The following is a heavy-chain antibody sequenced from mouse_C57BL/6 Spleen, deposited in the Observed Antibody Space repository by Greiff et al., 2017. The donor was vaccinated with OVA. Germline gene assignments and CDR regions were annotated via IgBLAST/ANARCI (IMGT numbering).Heavy chain of an antibody. CDR2: ISSGSSTI. J-gene: IGHJ3*01. CDR3: ANYDYDTWFAY. D-gene: IGHD2-4*01. V-gene: IGHV5-17*01. Sequence: EVMLVESGGGLVKPGGSLKLSCAASGFTFSDYGMHWVRQAPEKGLEWVAYISSGSSTIYYADTVKGRFTISRDNAKNTLFLQMTRLRSEDTAMYYCANYDYDTWFAYWGQGTLVTVSA. CDR1: GFTFSDYG.